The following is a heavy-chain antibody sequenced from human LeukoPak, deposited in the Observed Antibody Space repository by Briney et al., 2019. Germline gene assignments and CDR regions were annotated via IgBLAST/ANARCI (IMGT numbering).Heavy chain of an antibody. J-gene: IGHJ4*02. CDR1: GFTFSSYG. Sequence: GGSLRLSCAASGFTFSSYGMHWARQAPGKGLEWVAVISYDGSNKYYADSVKGRSTISRDNSKNTLYLQMNSLRAEDTAVYYCAKPSSSSWSATDYWGQGTLVTVSS. D-gene: IGHD6-13*01. CDR3: AKPSSSSWSATDY. CDR2: ISYDGSNK. V-gene: IGHV3-30*18.